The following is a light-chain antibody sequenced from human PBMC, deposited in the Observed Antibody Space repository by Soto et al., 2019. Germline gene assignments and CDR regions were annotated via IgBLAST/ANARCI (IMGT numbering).Light chain of an antibody. J-gene: IGKJ4*01. Sequence: AIRMTQSPSSFSASTGDRVTITCRASQGISSYLAWYQQKPGKAPKLLIYAASTLQSGVPSRFSGSGSGTDFNLTISCLQSEDFATYYCQQYYSYPSLFGGGTKVEIK. CDR2: AAS. CDR3: QQYYSYPSL. CDR1: QGISSY. V-gene: IGKV1-8*01.